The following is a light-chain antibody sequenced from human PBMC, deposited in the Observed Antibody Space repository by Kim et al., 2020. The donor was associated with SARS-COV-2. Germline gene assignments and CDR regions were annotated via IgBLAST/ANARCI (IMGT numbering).Light chain of an antibody. CDR3: SSYAGSNNYV. CDR1: SSDVGGYNY. J-gene: IGLJ1*01. Sequence: GQSVTISCTGTSSDVGGYNYVSWYQQHPGKAPKFMIYEVSKRPSGVPDRFSGSKSGNTASLTVSGLQAEDEADYYCSSYAGSNNYVFGTGTKVTVL. V-gene: IGLV2-8*01. CDR2: EVS.